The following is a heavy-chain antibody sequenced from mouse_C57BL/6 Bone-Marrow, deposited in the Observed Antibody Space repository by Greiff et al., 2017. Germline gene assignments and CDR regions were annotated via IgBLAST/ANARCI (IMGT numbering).Heavy chain of an antibody. J-gene: IGHJ3*01. CDR1: GYAFSSSW. V-gene: IGHV1-82*01. D-gene: IGHD2-3*01. CDR2: LYPGDGDT. CDR3: ARGGPYDGYYVGFAY. Sequence: QVQLQQSGPELVKPGASVKISCKASGYAFSSSWMNWVKQRPGKGLEWIGRLYPGDGDTNYNGKFKGKATLTADKSSSTAYMQLSSLTSEDSAVYFCARGGPYDGYYVGFAYWGQGTLVTVSA.